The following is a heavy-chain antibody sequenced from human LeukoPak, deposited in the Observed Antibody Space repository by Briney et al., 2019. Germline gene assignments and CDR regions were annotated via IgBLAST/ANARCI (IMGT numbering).Heavy chain of an antibody. V-gene: IGHV4-59*08. J-gene: IGHJ6*02. D-gene: IGHD1-26*01. CDR3: ARFHSYYYGIDV. CDR1: GGSISGYY. CDR2: VYYSGST. Sequence: SETLSLTCTVSGGSISGYYWSWIRQPPGKGLEWIGYVYYSGSTNYNPSLKSRVTISVDSSKNQFSLKLSSVTAADTAVYYCARFHSYYYGIDVWGQGTTVTVSS.